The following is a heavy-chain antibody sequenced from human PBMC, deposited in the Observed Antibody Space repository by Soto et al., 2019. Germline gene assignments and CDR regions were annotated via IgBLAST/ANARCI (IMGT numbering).Heavy chain of an antibody. Sequence: GGSLRLSCAASGFTFSDYYMSWIRQAPGKGLEWVSYISSSGSTIYYADSVKGRFTISRDNAKNSLYLQMNSLRAEDTAVYYCAREHSSSFNYFDYWGQGTLVTVSS. J-gene: IGHJ4*02. D-gene: IGHD6-13*01. CDR3: AREHSSSFNYFDY. V-gene: IGHV3-11*01. CDR1: GFTFSDYY. CDR2: ISSSGSTI.